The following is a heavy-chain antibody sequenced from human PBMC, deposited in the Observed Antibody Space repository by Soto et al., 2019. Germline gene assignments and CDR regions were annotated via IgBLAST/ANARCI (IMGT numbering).Heavy chain of an antibody. CDR2: IDPSDSYT. J-gene: IGHJ6*02. CDR1: GYSFTSYW. CDR3: ARHCSSTSCYTDYYYGMDV. Sequence: PGESLKISCKGSGYSFTSYWISWVRQMPGKGLEWMGRIDPSDSYTNYSPSFQGHVTISADKSISTAYLQWSSLKASDTAMYYCARHCSSTSCYTDYYYGMDVWGQGTTVTV. D-gene: IGHD2-2*02. V-gene: IGHV5-10-1*01.